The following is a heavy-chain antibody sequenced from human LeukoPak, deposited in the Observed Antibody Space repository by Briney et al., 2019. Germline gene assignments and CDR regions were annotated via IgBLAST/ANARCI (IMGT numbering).Heavy chain of an antibody. J-gene: IGHJ6*03. Sequence: ASVKVSCKASGYTFTSYDINWVRQAPGQGLEWMGWISAYNGNTNYAQKLQGRVTMTTDTSTSTAYMELRSLRSDDTAVYYCARDSYYYDSSGYSVIYYYYMDVWGKGTTVTISS. D-gene: IGHD3-22*01. CDR3: ARDSYYYDSSGYSVIYYYYMDV. V-gene: IGHV1-18*01. CDR1: GYTFTSYD. CDR2: ISAYNGNT.